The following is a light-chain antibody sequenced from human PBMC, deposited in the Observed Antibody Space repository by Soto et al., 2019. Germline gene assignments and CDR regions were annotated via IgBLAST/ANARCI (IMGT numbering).Light chain of an antibody. Sequence: QSVLTQPPSASASLGASVTHTCTLSSGYSNYKVDWYQQRPGKGPRFVMRVGTGGIVGSKGDGIPDRFSVLGSGLNRYLTIKNIQEEDESDYHCGADHGSGSNFAYVFGTGTKVTVL. CDR3: GADHGSGSNFAYV. J-gene: IGLJ1*01. CDR2: VGTGGIVG. CDR1: SGYSNYK. V-gene: IGLV9-49*01.